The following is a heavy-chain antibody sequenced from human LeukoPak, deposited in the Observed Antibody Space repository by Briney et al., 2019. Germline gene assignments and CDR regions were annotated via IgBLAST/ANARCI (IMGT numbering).Heavy chain of an antibody. CDR3: ARDLAEPQDGMDV. CDR2: ISSSGSYI. Sequence: PGGSLRLSCAASGFTFSSYSMNWVRQAPGKGLEWVSSISSSGSYIYYADSVKGRFTISRDNAKNSLYLQMNSLRAEDTAVYYCARDLAEPQDGMDVWGQGTTVTVSS. CDR1: GFTFSSYS. D-gene: IGHD3-16*01. V-gene: IGHV3-21*01. J-gene: IGHJ6*02.